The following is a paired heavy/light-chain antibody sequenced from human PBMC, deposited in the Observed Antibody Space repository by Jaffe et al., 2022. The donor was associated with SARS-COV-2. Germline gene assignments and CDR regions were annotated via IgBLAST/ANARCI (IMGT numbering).Heavy chain of an antibody. CDR3: ASGGGLGGIAAAGYYYGMDV. CDR2: INHSGST. J-gene: IGHJ6*02. Sequence: QVQLQQWGAGLLKPSETLSLTCAVYGGSFSGYYWSWIRQPPGKGLEWIGEINHSGSTNYNPSLKSRVTISVDTSKNQFSLKLSSVTAADTAVYYCASGGGLGGIAAAGYYYGMDVWGQGTTVTVSS. CDR1: GGSFSGYY. D-gene: IGHD6-13*01. V-gene: IGHV4-34*01.
Light chain of an antibody. CDR3: QQYGSSPRG. CDR1: QSVSSSY. Sequence: EIVLTQSPGTLSLSPGERATLSCRASQSVSSSYLAWYQQKPGQAPRLLIYGASSRATGIPDRFSGSGSGTDFTLTISRLEPEDFAVYYCQQYGSSPRGFGQGTKLEIK. V-gene: IGKV3-20*01. CDR2: GAS. J-gene: IGKJ2*03.